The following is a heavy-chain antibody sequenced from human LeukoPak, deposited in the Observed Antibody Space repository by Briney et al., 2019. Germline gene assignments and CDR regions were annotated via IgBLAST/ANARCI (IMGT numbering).Heavy chain of an antibody. CDR2: IYSSGNT. V-gene: IGHV4-59*01. CDR3: AGSLVTTLTDY. CDR1: DGSISSYY. Sequence: PSETLSLTCTVSDGSISSYYWSWIRQPPGKGLEWIGYIYSSGNTNYNPSLKSRVTISVDTSKNQFSLKLSSVTAADTAVYYCAGSLVTTLTDYWGQGTLVTVSS. D-gene: IGHD4-17*01. J-gene: IGHJ4*02.